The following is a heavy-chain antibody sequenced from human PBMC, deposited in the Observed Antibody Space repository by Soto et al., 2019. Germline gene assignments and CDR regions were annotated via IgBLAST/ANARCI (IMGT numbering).Heavy chain of an antibody. CDR1: GYTFTSYY. Sequence: ASVKVSCKASGYTFTSYYMHWVRQAPGQGPEWMGIINPSGGSTSYAQKFQGRVTMTRDTSTSTVYMELSSLRSEDTAVYYCARRGITGTTPTEGDYYFDYWGQGTLVTVSS. V-gene: IGHV1-46*01. J-gene: IGHJ4*02. CDR3: ARRGITGTTPTEGDYYFDY. CDR2: INPSGGST. D-gene: IGHD1-7*01.